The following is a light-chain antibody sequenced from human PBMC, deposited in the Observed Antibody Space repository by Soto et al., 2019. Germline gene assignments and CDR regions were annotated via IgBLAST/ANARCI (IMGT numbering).Light chain of an antibody. Sequence: EIVLTQSPGTLSLSPGERATLSCRASQSVNYNSLAWYRQKPGQAPRLLIYGASVSATGIPERFSGSGSGIDCTLTISRPEPADCAVHYWQQYGSSPQTFGQGTKVDSK. CDR3: QQYGSSPQT. CDR1: QSVNYNS. J-gene: IGKJ1*01. V-gene: IGKV3-20*01. CDR2: GAS.